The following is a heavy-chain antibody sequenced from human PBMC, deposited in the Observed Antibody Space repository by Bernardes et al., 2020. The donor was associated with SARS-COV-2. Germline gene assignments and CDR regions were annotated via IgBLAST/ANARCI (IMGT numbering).Heavy chain of an antibody. D-gene: IGHD2-8*02. Sequence: SETLFLTCAVSGGSISSYNWWSWVRQSPGKGLEWIGEIFHTGTTNYNPSLKSRVTISLDKSKNQFSLILISVTAADTAVYYCAPLGYCTGGVCYRATWGQGALVTVSS. V-gene: IGHV4-4*02. CDR2: IFHTGTT. CDR3: APLGYCTGGVCYRAT. CDR1: GGSISSYNW. J-gene: IGHJ4*02.